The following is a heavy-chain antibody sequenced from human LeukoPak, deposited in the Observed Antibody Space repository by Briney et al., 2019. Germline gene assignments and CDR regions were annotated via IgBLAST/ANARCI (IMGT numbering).Heavy chain of an antibody. CDR1: GYTFTSYD. CDR2: MNPNSGNT. CDR3: ARGSKVFRGVIIPRIYYYYMDV. D-gene: IGHD3-10*01. Sequence: ASVKVSCKTSGYTFTSYDINWVRQATGQGLEWMGWMNPNSGNTGYAQKFQGRVTMTRNTSISTAYMELSSLRSEDTAVYYCARGSKVFRGVIIPRIYYYYMDVWGKGTTVTVSS. V-gene: IGHV1-8*01. J-gene: IGHJ6*03.